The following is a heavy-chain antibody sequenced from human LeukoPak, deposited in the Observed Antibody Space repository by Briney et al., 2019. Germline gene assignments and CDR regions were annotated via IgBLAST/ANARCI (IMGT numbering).Heavy chain of an antibody. CDR3: AGLYTAMVLMSPNYFDY. CDR1: GFTFSSYW. D-gene: IGHD5-18*01. V-gene: IGHV3-7*01. J-gene: IGHJ4*02. Sequence: GGSLRLSCAASGFTFSSYWMSWVRQAPGKGLEWVANIKQDGSEKYYVDSVKGRFTISRDNAKNSLYLQMNSLRAEDTAVYYCAGLYTAMVLMSPNYFDYWGQGTLVTVSS. CDR2: IKQDGSEK.